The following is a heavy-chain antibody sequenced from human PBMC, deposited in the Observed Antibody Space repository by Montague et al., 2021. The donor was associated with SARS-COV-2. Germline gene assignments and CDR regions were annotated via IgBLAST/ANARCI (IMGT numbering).Heavy chain of an antibody. CDR3: ARTSKLRESSSGNYYYHAMDV. D-gene: IGHD3-16*01. CDR2: LYNGGTT. J-gene: IGHJ6*02. Sequence: SETLSLTCNVSGGSTSSSTYYWGWIRQPPGKGLEWIGNLYNGGTTYYSPSLKSRATISVDTSKNHFSLNMASVTAADTAAYYCARTSKLRESSSGNYYYHAMDVWGQGTTVTVSS. CDR1: GGSTSSSTYY. V-gene: IGHV4-39*02.